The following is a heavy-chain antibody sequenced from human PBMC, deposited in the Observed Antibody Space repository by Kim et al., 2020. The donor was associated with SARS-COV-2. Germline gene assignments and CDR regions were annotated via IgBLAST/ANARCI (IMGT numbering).Heavy chain of an antibody. J-gene: IGHJ4*02. D-gene: IGHD3-10*01. V-gene: IGHV6-1*01. CDR1: GDSVSSNSAA. Sequence: SQTLSPTCAISGDSVSSNSAAWNWIRQSPSRGLEWLGRTYYRSKWYNDYAVSVKSRITINPDTSKNQFSLQLNSVTPEDTAVYYCARLGVYYYGSGSYYKRYFDYWGQGTLVTVSS. CDR3: ARLGVYYYGSGSYYKRYFDY. CDR2: TYYRSKWYN.